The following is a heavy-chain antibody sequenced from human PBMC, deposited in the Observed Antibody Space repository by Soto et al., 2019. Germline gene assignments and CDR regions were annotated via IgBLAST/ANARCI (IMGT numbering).Heavy chain of an antibody. Sequence: PVESLKISCKGSGYSFTSYWISWVRQMPGKGLEWMGRIDPSDSYTNYSPSFQGHVTISADKSISTAYLQWSSLKASDTAMYYCARHDTSDFWSGYYGGFDYWGQGTLVTASS. CDR1: GYSFTSYW. D-gene: IGHD3-3*01. J-gene: IGHJ4*02. CDR3: ARHDTSDFWSGYYGGFDY. V-gene: IGHV5-10-1*01. CDR2: IDPSDSYT.